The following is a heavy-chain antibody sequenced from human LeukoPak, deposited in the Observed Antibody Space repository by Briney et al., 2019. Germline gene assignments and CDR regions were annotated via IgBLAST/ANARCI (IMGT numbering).Heavy chain of an antibody. CDR2: IYHSGST. CDR1: GGSISSGGYY. J-gene: IGHJ6*02. Sequence: SQTLSLTCTVSGGSISSGGYYWSWIRQPPGKGLEWIGYIYHSGSTYYNPSLKSRVTISVDTSKNQFSLKLSSVTAADTAVYYCARLQTSHFDWLLFYYGMDVWGQGTTVTVSS. V-gene: IGHV4-30-2*01. CDR3: ARLQTSHFDWLLFYYGMDV. D-gene: IGHD3-9*01.